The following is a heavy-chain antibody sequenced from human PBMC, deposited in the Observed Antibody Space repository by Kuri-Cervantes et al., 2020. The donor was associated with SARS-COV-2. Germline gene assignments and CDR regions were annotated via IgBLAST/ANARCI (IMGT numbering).Heavy chain of an antibody. CDR3: AKDLRSRYCSSTSCYSFDI. CDR1: GFTFRSYA. V-gene: IGHV3-23*01. CDR2: ISGSGGST. D-gene: IGHD2-2*01. J-gene: IGHJ3*02. Sequence: LSLPCAASGFTFRSYAMSWVRQAPGKGLEWVSAISGSGGSTYYADPVKGRFTISRDNSKNTLYLQMNSLRAEDTAVYYCAKDLRSRYCSSTSCYSFDIWGQGTMVTVSS.